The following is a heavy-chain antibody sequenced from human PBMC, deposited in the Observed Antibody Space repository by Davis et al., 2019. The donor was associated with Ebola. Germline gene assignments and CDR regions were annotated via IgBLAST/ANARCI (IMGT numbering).Heavy chain of an antibody. CDR2: ISYDGSNK. Sequence: GESLKISCAASGFTFSSYAMHWVRQAPGKGLEWVAVISYDGSNKYYADSVKGRFTISRDNSKNTLYLQMNSLRAEDTAVYYCARVRGGYRGLFDYWGQGTLVTVSS. D-gene: IGHD3-22*01. J-gene: IGHJ4*02. CDR3: ARVRGGYRGLFDY. V-gene: IGHV3-30-3*01. CDR1: GFTFSSYA.